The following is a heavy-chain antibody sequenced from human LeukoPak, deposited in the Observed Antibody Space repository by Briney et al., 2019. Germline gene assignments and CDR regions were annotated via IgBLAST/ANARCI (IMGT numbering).Heavy chain of an antibody. V-gene: IGHV3-74*01. CDR1: GFIFSNYW. Sequence: GGSLRLSCAASGFIFSNYWMHWVRQLPGKGLVCVSRIKTDGTTTNYADSVQGRFTISRDNAKNMLYLQMNSLRAEDTAVYYCARGASSGYRIDYWGQGTLVTVSS. CDR2: IKTDGTTT. D-gene: IGHD3-16*02. J-gene: IGHJ4*02. CDR3: ARGASSGYRIDY.